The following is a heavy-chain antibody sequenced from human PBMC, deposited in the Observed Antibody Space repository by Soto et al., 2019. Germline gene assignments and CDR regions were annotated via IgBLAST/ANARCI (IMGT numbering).Heavy chain of an antibody. Sequence: SETLSLPCPDSGGSISSHYWSWVRQAPGKGLEWIGHIYYRGSTSYNPSLRSRSTISVDTSNNQFSLKLNSVTTADTAVYYCARDGREASGMDVWGQGTKVTVSS. V-gene: IGHV4-59*11. D-gene: IGHD1-26*01. CDR2: IYYRGST. J-gene: IGHJ6*02. CDR3: ARDGREASGMDV. CDR1: GGSISSHY.